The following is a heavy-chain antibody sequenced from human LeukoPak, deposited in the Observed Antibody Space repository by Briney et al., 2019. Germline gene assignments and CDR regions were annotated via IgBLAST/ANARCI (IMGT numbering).Heavy chain of an antibody. CDR2: ISAYNGNT. CDR1: GYTFTSYG. CDR3: ARGLPVGGYITYYYYYMDV. D-gene: IGHD3-22*01. Sequence: GASVKLSCKASGYTFTSYGNSWVRQAPGQGLEWVGWISAYNGNTNYAQKLQGRVTMTRNTSISTAYMKLSSLRSEDTAVYYCARGLPVGGYITYYYYYMDVWGKGTTVTISS. V-gene: IGHV1-18*01. J-gene: IGHJ6*03.